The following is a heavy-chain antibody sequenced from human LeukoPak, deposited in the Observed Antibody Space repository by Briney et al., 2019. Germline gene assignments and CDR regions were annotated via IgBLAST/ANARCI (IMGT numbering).Heavy chain of an antibody. D-gene: IGHD2-21*02. Sequence: GGSLRLSCAASGFTLIDYYVSWIRQAPGKGVEWVAYISSSSSYTNYADSVKGRFTISRDNAKNSVHLQMNSLRAEDTAVYYCARGTAPSADYWGQGTLVTVSS. CDR3: ARGTAPSADY. J-gene: IGHJ4*02. CDR1: GFTLIDYY. V-gene: IGHV3-11*05. CDR2: ISSSSSYT.